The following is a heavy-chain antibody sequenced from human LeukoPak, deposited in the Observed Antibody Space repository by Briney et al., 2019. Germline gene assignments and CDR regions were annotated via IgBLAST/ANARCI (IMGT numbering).Heavy chain of an antibody. Sequence: SETLSLTCTVSGGSISNYYWSWIRQPPGKGLEWIGYIYYSGSTNYNPSLKSRVTISVDTSKNQFSLKLSSVTAADTAVYYCAREARYYDSSGYYASYGMDVWGQGTTVTVSS. J-gene: IGHJ6*02. CDR3: AREARYYDSSGYYASYGMDV. CDR2: IYYSGST. V-gene: IGHV4-59*01. CDR1: GGSISNYY. D-gene: IGHD3-22*01.